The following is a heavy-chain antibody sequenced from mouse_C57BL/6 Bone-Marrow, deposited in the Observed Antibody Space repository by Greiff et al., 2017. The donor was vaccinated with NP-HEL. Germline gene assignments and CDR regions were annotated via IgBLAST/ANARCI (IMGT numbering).Heavy chain of an antibody. CDR2: IHPSDSDT. V-gene: IGHV1-74*01. CDR1: GYTFTSYW. D-gene: IGHD1-1*01. Sequence: QVQLKQPGAELVKPGASVKVSCKASGYTFTSYWMHWVKQRPGQGLEWIGRIHPSDSDTNYNQKFKGKATLTVDKSSSTAYMQLSSLTSEDSAVYYCAIPYYYGRDFDVWGTGTTVTVSS. J-gene: IGHJ1*03. CDR3: AIPYYYGRDFDV.